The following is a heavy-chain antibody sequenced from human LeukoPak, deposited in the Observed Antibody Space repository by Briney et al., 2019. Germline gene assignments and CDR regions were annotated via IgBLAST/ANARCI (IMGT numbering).Heavy chain of an antibody. V-gene: IGHV1-18*01. Sequence: ASVKVSCRASGYTFTSYGISWVRQAPGQGLEWMGWISAYNGNTNYAQKLQGRVTMTTDTSTSTAYMELRSLRSDDTAVYYCARDHGLVTPRWFDPWGQGTLVTVSS. CDR2: ISAYNGNT. D-gene: IGHD4-23*01. CDR3: ARDHGLVTPRWFDP. J-gene: IGHJ5*02. CDR1: GYTFTSYG.